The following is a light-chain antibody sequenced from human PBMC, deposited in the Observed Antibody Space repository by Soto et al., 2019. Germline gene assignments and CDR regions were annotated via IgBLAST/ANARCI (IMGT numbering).Light chain of an antibody. CDR2: GNI. V-gene: IGLV1-40*01. J-gene: IGLJ3*02. CDR1: SSNIGAGYD. Sequence: QSVLTQPPSVSGAPGQRVTMSCTGGSSNIGAGYDVHWFQHLPGTAPKLLIYGNINRLSGVPDRFSGSKSGTSASLAITGFQAEDEADYYCQSYDSSLSAWVFGGGTKVTVL. CDR3: QSYDSSLSAWV.